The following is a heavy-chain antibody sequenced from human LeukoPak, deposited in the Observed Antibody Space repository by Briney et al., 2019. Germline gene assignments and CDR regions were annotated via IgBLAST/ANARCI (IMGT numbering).Heavy chain of an antibody. V-gene: IGHV4-59*01. J-gene: IGHJ4*02. CDR1: GGSISSYY. Sequence: SETLSLTCTVSGGSISSYYWSWIRQPPGQGLEWIGYIYYSASTNSNPSLKSRVTISVDTSKNQFSLKLSSVTAADTAVYYCARHDTSGYYWYCFDYWGQGSLVTVSS. D-gene: IGHD3-22*01. CDR2: IYYSAST. CDR3: ARHDTSGYYWYCFDY.